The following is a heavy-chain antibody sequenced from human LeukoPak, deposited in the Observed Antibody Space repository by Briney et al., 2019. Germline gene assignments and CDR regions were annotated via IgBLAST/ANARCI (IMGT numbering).Heavy chain of an antibody. CDR2: ITGSGTDT. V-gene: IGHV3-23*01. D-gene: IGHD2-2*02. CDR1: GFTFSTYT. J-gene: IGHJ5*02. Sequence: GGSLRLSCAASGFTFSTYTMSWVRQAPGKGLEWVSGITGSGTDTYYADSVKGRFTISRDNSKNTLYMQMDSLRAEDTAVYYCAKALNGGYRWFDPWGQGTLVTVSS. CDR3: AKALNGGYRWFDP.